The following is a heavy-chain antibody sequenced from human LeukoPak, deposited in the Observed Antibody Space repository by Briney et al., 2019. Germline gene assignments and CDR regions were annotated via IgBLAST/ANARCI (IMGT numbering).Heavy chain of an antibody. D-gene: IGHD2-2*02. CDR1: EYTFTGNY. Sequence: ASVKVSCKASEYTFTGNYIHWVRQAPGQGLEWMGWINPNNGGTNYAQNFQGRVTMTSDTSTSTAYMELSRLGSDDTGVYYCARVVPAAIMIPWYFDLWGRGTLITVSS. J-gene: IGHJ2*01. CDR2: INPNNGGT. CDR3: ARVVPAAIMIPWYFDL. V-gene: IGHV1-2*02.